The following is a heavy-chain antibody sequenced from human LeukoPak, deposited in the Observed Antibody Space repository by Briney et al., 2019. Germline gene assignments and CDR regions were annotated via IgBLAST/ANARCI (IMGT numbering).Heavy chain of an antibody. V-gene: IGHV1-2*02. CDR1: GSTFTEYY. CDR3: ARGPIGGLRKGFDI. D-gene: IGHD1-26*01. J-gene: IGHJ4*02. CDR2: INPNNGDT. Sequence: EASVKVSCKASGSTFTEYYIHWVRQAPGQGLEYMGWINPNNGDTNYEPKFQGRVTMTRDTSINTAYMELSRLGSDDTAVYFCARGPIGGLRKGFDIWGQGTLVTVSS.